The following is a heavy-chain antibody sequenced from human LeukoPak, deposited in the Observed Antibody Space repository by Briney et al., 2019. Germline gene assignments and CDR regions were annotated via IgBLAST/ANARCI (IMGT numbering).Heavy chain of an antibody. CDR2: IRSGATTI. D-gene: IGHD3-10*02. Sequence: GGSLRLSCEASGFSFSDYYMSWIRQPPGKGLEWIAYIRSGATTIYYADSVKGRFTISRDDAKNSLFLQMNSLRAEDTAVYYCAELGITMIGGVWGKGTTVTISS. V-gene: IGHV3-11*04. CDR3: AELGITMIGGV. CDR1: GFSFSDYY. J-gene: IGHJ6*04.